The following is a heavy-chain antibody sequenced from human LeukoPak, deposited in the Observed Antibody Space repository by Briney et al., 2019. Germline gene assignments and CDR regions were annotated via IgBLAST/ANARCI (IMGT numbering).Heavy chain of an antibody. Sequence: ASVKVSCKASGGTFTSYAMNWVRQAPGQGLEWMGWINTNTGNPTYAQGFTGRFVFSLDTSVSTAYLQISSLKAEDTAVYYCARSAYDSSGYYYVPFDYWGQGTLVTVSS. CDR3: ARSAYDSSGYYYVPFDY. CDR1: GGTFTSYA. J-gene: IGHJ4*02. V-gene: IGHV7-4-1*02. CDR2: INTNTGNP. D-gene: IGHD3-22*01.